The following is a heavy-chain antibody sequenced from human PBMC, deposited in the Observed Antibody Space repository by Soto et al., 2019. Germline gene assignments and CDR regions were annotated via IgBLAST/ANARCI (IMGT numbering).Heavy chain of an antibody. J-gene: IGHJ3*02. D-gene: IGHD3-10*01. V-gene: IGHV3-33*01. CDR2: IWYDGSNK. CDR1: GFTFSSYG. CDR3: ARDITMVRGVIIGDAFDI. Sequence: PGGSLRLSCAASGFTFSSYGMHWVRQAPGKGLEWVAVIWYDGSNKYYADSVKGRFTISRDNSKNTLYLQMNSLRAEDTAVYYCARDITMVRGVIIGDAFDIWGQGTMVTVSS.